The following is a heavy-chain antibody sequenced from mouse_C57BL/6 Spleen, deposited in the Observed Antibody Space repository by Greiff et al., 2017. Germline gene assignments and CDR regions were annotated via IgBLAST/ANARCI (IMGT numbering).Heavy chain of an antibody. J-gene: IGHJ3*01. D-gene: IGHD2-1*01. CDR3: AREGNPPWFAY. V-gene: IGHV3-6*01. Sequence: EVQLVESGPGLVKPSQSLSLTCSVTGYSITSGYYWNWIRQFPGNKLEWMGYISYDGSNNYNPSLKNRISITRDTSKNQFFLKLNSVTTEDTATYYCAREGNPPWFAYWGQGTLVTVSA. CDR1: GYSITSGYY. CDR2: ISYDGSN.